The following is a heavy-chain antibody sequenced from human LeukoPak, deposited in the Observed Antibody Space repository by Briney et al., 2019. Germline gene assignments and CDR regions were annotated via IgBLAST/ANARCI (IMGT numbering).Heavy chain of an antibody. CDR3: AKSTVVANWNFDL. CDR2: ISGSGGNT. J-gene: IGHJ2*01. Sequence: PGGSLRLSSAASGFTFSSYAMSWVRQAPGKGLEWVSAISGSGGNTYYADSVKGRFTISRDNSKNTLYLQMNSLRAEDTAVYYCAKSTVVANWNFDLWGRGTLVTVSS. CDR1: GFTFSSYA. D-gene: IGHD5-12*01. V-gene: IGHV3-23*01.